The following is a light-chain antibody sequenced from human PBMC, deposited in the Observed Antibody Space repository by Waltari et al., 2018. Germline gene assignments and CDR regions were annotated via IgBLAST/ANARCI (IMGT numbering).Light chain of an antibody. V-gene: IGKV3-15*01. Sequence: EIVMTQSPATLSVSPGERATLSCRASQGVSSNLAWYQQKPGQAPRLLIYGPSSMATGIPGRFSGIGSGTDFTLTISSLQSEDFAVYYCQQYNSWPPYTFGQGTKLQIK. CDR1: QGVSSN. J-gene: IGKJ2*01. CDR2: GPS. CDR3: QQYNSWPPYT.